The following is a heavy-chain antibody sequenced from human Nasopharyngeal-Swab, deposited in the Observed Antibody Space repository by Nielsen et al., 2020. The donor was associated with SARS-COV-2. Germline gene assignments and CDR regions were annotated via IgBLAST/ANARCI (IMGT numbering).Heavy chain of an antibody. D-gene: IGHD5-12*01. V-gene: IGHV3-48*03. CDR2: ISTTTATI. J-gene: IGHJ3*02. Sequence: GESPKISCAASGSGLSNYEMNWVRQAAGTGLEWSSYISTTTATIYYADSVKGRFTISRDNAKNSLYLQMNSLRAEDTAVYYCAREVPYSGHDDAFDIWGQGTMVTVSA. CDR1: GSGLSNYE. CDR3: AREVPYSGHDDAFDI.